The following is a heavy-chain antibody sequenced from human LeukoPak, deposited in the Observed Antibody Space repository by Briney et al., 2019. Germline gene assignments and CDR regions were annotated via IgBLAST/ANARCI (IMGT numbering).Heavy chain of an antibody. CDR2: ISYSGST. V-gene: IGHV4-59*12. D-gene: IGHD5-12*01. CDR1: GGSIKSYY. CDR3: AREVVTMYNWFDP. Sequence: SETLSLTCTVSGGSIKSYYWSWIRQPPGKGLEWIGYISYSGSTNYNPSLKSRVTMSVDTSKNQFSLKLSSVTAADTAVYYCAREVVTMYNWFDPWGQGTLVTVSS. J-gene: IGHJ5*02.